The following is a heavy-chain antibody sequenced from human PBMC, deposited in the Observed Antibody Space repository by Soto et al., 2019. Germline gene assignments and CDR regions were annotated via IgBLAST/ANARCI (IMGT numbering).Heavy chain of an antibody. V-gene: IGHV3-48*01. Sequence: GGSLRLSCAASGFTFSSYSMNWVRQAPGKGLEWVSYISSSSSTIYYADSVKGRFTISSDNAKNSLYLQMNGLRAEDTAVYYCARIGYCSGGSCRLISYYYYMDVWGKGTTVTVSS. J-gene: IGHJ6*03. CDR3: ARIGYCSGGSCRLISYYYYMDV. CDR1: GFTFSSYS. CDR2: ISSSSSTI. D-gene: IGHD2-15*01.